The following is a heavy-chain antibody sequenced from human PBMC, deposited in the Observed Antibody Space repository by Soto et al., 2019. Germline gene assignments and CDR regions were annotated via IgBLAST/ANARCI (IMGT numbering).Heavy chain of an antibody. Sequence: GSLRISGAASGFTCSSYSMNWVRQAPGKGLEWVSSISSSSIYIYYADSVKGRFTISRDNAKNSLYLQMNSLRAEDTAVYYCARWEGVGSGAYYYYGMDVWGQGTTVTVSS. CDR1: GFTCSSYS. V-gene: IGHV3-21*01. J-gene: IGHJ6*02. D-gene: IGHD3-10*01. CDR3: ARWEGVGSGAYYYYGMDV. CDR2: ISSSSIYI.